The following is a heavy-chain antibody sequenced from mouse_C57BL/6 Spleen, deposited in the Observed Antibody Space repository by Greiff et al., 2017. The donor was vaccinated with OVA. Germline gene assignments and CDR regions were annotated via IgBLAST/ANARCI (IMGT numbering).Heavy chain of an antibody. J-gene: IGHJ2*01. CDR2: ISSGSSTI. D-gene: IGHD1-1*01. Sequence: EVKLVESGGGLVKPGGSLKLSCAASGFTFSDYGMHWVRQAPEKGLEWVAYISSGSSTIYYADTVKGRFNISRDNAKNTLFLQMTSLRSEDTAMYYCASGSSSYYCDYWGQGTTLTVSS. V-gene: IGHV5-17*01. CDR3: ASGSSSYYCDY. CDR1: GFTFSDYG.